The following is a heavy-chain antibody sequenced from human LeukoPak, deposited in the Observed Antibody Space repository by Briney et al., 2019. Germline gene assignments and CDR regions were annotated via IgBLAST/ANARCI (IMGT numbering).Heavy chain of an antibody. CDR2: IYHSGST. Sequence: PSETLSLTCAVSGYSISSGYYWGWIRQPPGKGLEWIGSIYHSGSTYYNPSLKSRVTISVDTSKNQFSLKLSSVTATDTAVYYCARIRGYSGYESDYWGQGTLVTVSS. J-gene: IGHJ4*02. V-gene: IGHV4-38-2*01. D-gene: IGHD5-12*01. CDR3: ARIRGYSGYESDY. CDR1: GYSISSGYY.